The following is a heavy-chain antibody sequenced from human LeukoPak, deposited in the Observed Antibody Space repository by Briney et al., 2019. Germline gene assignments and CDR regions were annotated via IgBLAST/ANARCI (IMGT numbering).Heavy chain of an antibody. Sequence: PSETLSLTCTVSGGSISTSSYYWGWIRQPPGKGLEWIGSIFYSGSTYYNPSLKSRVIVSVDTSKNQLSLKLSSVTAADTAVYYCARRDRYCSSTSCYGHRFDPWGQGTLVTVSS. J-gene: IGHJ5*02. CDR3: ARRDRYCSSTSCYGHRFDP. V-gene: IGHV4-39*01. D-gene: IGHD2-2*01. CDR2: IFYSGST. CDR1: GGSISTSSYY.